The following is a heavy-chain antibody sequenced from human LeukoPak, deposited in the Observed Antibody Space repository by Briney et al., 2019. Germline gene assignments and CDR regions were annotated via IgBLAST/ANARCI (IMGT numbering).Heavy chain of an antibody. D-gene: IGHD1-26*01. V-gene: IGHV3-48*03. Sequence: GGALRLSCTAAGFTFGDYALTGVRQAPGEGLEGRSYISSSSSTIYYADSVKGRFTISRDNAKNSLYLQMDSLRAEDTAIYYCAREIRGYSYLDYWGQGTLVSVSS. CDR1: GFTFGDYA. J-gene: IGHJ4*02. CDR2: ISSSSSTI. CDR3: AREIRGYSYLDY.